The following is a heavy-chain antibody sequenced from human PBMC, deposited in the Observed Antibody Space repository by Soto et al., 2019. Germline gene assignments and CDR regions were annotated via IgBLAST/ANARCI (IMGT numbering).Heavy chain of an antibody. V-gene: IGHV1-69*06. Sequence: SVKVSCKASGGTFSSYAISWVRQAPGQGLEWMGGIIPIFGTANYAQKFQGRVTITADKSTSTAYMELSSLGSEDTAVYYCASGTVEMATYDYWGQGTLVTVSS. CDR3: ASGTVEMATYDY. CDR2: IIPIFGTA. J-gene: IGHJ4*02. CDR1: GGTFSSYA. D-gene: IGHD5-12*01.